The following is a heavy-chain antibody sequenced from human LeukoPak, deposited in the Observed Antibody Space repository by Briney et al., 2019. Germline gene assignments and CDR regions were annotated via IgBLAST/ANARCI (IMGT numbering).Heavy chain of an antibody. V-gene: IGHV4-59*01. CDR1: GGSISTYY. J-gene: IGHJ4*02. D-gene: IGHD3-10*01. CDR2: IYYSGST. CDR3: ARGVTMVRGPFVPFYFDY. Sequence: SETLSLTCIVSGGSISTYYWSWIRQPPGKGLEWIGYIYYSGSTNYNPSLKSRVTISVDTSRNQFSLKLSSVTAADTAVYFCARGVTMVRGPFVPFYFDYWGQGTLVTVSS.